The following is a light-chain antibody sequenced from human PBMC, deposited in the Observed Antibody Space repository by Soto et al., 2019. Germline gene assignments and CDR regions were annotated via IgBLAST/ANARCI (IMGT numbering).Light chain of an antibody. CDR1: QSVGNSH. V-gene: IGKV3-20*01. CDR3: HQYGNSPPGT. CDR2: GAS. J-gene: IGKJ5*01. Sequence: ETVLTQSPGTLYFSPGERATLSCRASQSVGNSHVAWYQQRRGLPPRLLIYGASNRATGIPDRFSGSGSGADFTLTISRLEPEDFAVCFCHQYGNSPPGTFGQGTRL.